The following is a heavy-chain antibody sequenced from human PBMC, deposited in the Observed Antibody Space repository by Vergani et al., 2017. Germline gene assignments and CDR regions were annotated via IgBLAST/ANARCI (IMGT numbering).Heavy chain of an antibody. CDR1: GFTFNQYG. CDR2: TWYDGNNK. D-gene: IGHD1-14*01. CDR3: ARDLRLLYNRFDA. Sequence: QVQLVESGGGVVQPGRSLRLSCAASGFTFNQYGMHWVRQAPGKGLEWVAVTWYDGNNKQYAESVKGRFTISRDNSKSTMYLQMNSLRDEDTGVYYCARDLRLLYNRFDAWGQGTLVTVSS. J-gene: IGHJ5*02. V-gene: IGHV3-33*01.